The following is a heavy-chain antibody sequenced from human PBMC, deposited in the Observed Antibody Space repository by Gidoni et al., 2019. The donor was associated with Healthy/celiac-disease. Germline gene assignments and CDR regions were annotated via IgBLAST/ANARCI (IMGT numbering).Heavy chain of an antibody. CDR3: AKDSGDMGWLRSRGDAFDI. J-gene: IGHJ3*02. Sequence: EVQLLESGGGLVQPGGSLRLSCAASGFPFSSYARSWVRQAPGKGLEWVSAISGSGGSTYYADSVKGRFTISRDNSKNTLYLQMNSLRAEDTAVYYCAKDSGDMGWLRSRGDAFDIWGQGTMVTVSS. CDR2: ISGSGGST. D-gene: IGHD5-12*01. V-gene: IGHV3-23*01. CDR1: GFPFSSYA.